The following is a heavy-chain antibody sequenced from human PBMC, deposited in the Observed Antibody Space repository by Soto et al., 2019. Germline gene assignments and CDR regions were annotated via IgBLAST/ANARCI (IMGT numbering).Heavy chain of an antibody. CDR2: ISSSSSYI. V-gene: IGHV3-21*01. D-gene: IGHD4-17*01. J-gene: IGHJ4*02. CDR1: GFTFSSYS. CDR3: ARVPGPYLYGGFYYFDY. Sequence: GGSLRLSCAASGFTFSSYSMNWVRQAPGKGLEWVSSISSSSSYIYYAGSVKGRFTISRDNAKNSLYLQMNSLRAEDTAVYYCARVPGPYLYGGFYYFDYWGQGTLVTVSS.